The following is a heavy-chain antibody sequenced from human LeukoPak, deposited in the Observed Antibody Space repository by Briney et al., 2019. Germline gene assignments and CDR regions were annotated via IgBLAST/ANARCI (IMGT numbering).Heavy chain of an antibody. CDR2: INAGNGNT. CDR3: ARDPVIVVVPAAIGNWFDP. J-gene: IGHJ5*02. Sequence: ASVKVSCEASGYTFTSYAMHWVRQAPGQRLEWMGWINAGNGNTKYSQKFQGRVTITRDTSASTAYMELSSLRSEDTAVYYCARDPVIVVVPAAIGNWFDPWGQGTLVTVSS. D-gene: IGHD2-2*01. V-gene: IGHV1-3*01. CDR1: GYTFTSYA.